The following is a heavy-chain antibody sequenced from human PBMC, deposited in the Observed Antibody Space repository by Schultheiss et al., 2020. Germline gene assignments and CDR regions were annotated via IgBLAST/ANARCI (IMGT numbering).Heavy chain of an antibody. Sequence: GESLKISCAASGFTFSSYAMHWVRQAPGKGLEWVSYISSSGSTIYYADSVKGRFTISRDNAKNSLYLQMNSLRAEDTAVYYCARDSNGRDFWSGYYKLDAFDIWGQGTMVTVSS. V-gene: IGHV3-48*03. CDR1: GFTFSSYA. CDR2: ISSSGSTI. CDR3: ARDSNGRDFWSGYYKLDAFDI. J-gene: IGHJ3*02. D-gene: IGHD3-3*01.